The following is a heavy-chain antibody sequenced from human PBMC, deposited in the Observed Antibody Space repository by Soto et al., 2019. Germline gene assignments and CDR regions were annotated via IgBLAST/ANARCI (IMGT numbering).Heavy chain of an antibody. CDR3: AREGSFSAYNFAHGIQLWSFDF. D-gene: IGHD5-18*01. CDR2: IFSSGST. V-gene: IGHV4-4*07. Sequence: SETLSLTCTVSGGSINTFYWSWVRQPAGKGLEWIGRIFSSGSTSFNPSLESRVAMSVDTSKNHFSLNLSSVTAADMAVYYCAREGSFSAYNFAHGIQLWSFDFWGQGALVTVSS. CDR1: GGSINTFY. J-gene: IGHJ4*02.